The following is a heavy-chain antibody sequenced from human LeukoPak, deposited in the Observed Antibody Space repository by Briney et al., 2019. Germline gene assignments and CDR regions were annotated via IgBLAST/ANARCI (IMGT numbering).Heavy chain of an antibody. D-gene: IGHD4-17*01. Sequence: GASVKVSCKASGYTFTSYGISWVRQVPGQGLEWMGWISTYNGETNYAEKVQGRVTLTTDTSTNTAYMEMRSLRSDDTAIYYCARGVDDFGDFCFDSWGRGTQVTVSS. J-gene: IGHJ4*02. CDR1: GYTFTSYG. V-gene: IGHV1-18*01. CDR3: ARGVDDFGDFCFDS. CDR2: ISTYNGET.